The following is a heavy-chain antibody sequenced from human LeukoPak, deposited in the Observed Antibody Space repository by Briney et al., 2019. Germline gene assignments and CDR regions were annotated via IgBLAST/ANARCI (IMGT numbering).Heavy chain of an antibody. CDR1: GDSVSSKNGA. Sequence: SQTLSLTCVVSGDSVSSKNGAWNWIRQSPSRGLEWLGRTYDRSKWYNDYAESMEGRMTISQDTSKNQYSLHLNSVTPDDTAVDYCARDFGTTGWHTFDYWGQGTLVTVSS. V-gene: IGHV6-1*01. CDR2: TYDRSKWYN. CDR3: ARDFGTTGWHTFDY. D-gene: IGHD6-19*01. J-gene: IGHJ4*02.